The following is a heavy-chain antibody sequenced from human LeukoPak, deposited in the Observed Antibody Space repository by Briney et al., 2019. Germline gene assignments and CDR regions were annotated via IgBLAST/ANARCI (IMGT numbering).Heavy chain of an antibody. D-gene: IGHD2-21*01. CDR1: GGSISSYS. CDR3: ARERGSVESQFYFDY. CDR2: LFISRAA. J-gene: IGHJ4*02. Sequence: SETLSLTCNVSGGSISSYSWSWIRQPAGKGLEWIGRLFISRAANYNPSLKSRVTVSIDTSKSHFSLRLTSVTAADTAVYYCARERGSVESQFYFDYWGQGTLVTVSS. V-gene: IGHV4-4*07.